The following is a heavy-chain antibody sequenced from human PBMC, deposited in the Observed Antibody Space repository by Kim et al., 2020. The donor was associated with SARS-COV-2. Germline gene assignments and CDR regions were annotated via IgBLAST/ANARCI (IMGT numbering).Heavy chain of an antibody. D-gene: IGHD2-2*01. CDR3: ASQEDRFCSSTSCYEYYYYVMDL. J-gene: IGHJ6*02. Sequence: GGSLRLSCAASGFTFSSYSMNWVRQAPGKGLEWVSYISSSSSTIYYADSVKGRFTISRDNAKNSLYLQMNSLRAEDTAVYYCASQEDRFCSSTSCYEYYYYVMDLWRQGTTVTVSS. CDR1: GFTFSSYS. V-gene: IGHV3-48*04. CDR2: ISSSSSTI.